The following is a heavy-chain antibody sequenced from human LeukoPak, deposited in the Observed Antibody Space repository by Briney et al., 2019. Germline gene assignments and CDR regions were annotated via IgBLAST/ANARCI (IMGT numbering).Heavy chain of an antibody. CDR1: GGSFSGYY. D-gene: IGHD6-13*01. CDR2: INHSGST. Sequence: PSETLSLTCAVYGGSFSGYYWSWIRQPPGKGLEWIGEINHSGSTNYNPSLKRRVTISVDTSKTQFSLKLSSVTAADTAVYYCARGVYIAAAQYAYWGQGTLVTVSS. J-gene: IGHJ4*02. CDR3: ARGVYIAAAQYAY. V-gene: IGHV4-34*01.